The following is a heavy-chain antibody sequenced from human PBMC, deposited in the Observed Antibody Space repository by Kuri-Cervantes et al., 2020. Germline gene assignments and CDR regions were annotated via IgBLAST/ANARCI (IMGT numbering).Heavy chain of an antibody. V-gene: IGHV4-30-4*01. CDR2: IYYSGST. CDR1: GGSISSGDYY. Sequence: SETLSLTCTVSGGSISSGDYYWSWIRQPPGKGLEWIGYIYYSGSTYYNPSLKSRVTISVDTSKNQFSLKLSSVTAADTAVYYCARDPLLLRYFDWSINGWFDPWGQGTLVTVSS. D-gene: IGHD3-9*01. J-gene: IGHJ5*02. CDR3: ARDPLLLRYFDWSINGWFDP.